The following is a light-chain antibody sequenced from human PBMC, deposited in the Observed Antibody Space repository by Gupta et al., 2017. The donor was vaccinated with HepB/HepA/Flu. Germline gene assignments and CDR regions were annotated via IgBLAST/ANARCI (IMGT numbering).Light chain of an antibody. CDR3: QQYYSYPST. CDR2: AAS. J-gene: IGKJ2*01. Sequence: AIRTTQSPSSFSASTGDRVTITCRASQGISSYLAWYQQKPGKAPKLLIYAASTLQSGVPSRFSGSGSGTDFTLTISCLQSEDFATYYCQQYYSYPSTFGQGTKLDIK. CDR1: QGISSY. V-gene: IGKV1-8*01.